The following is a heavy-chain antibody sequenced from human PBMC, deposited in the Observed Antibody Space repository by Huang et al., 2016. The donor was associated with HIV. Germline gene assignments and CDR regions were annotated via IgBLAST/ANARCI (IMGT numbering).Heavy chain of an antibody. CDR1: GGSLSSSRYY. CDR3: ARVSRIYPGQLS. CDR2: SYYSGST. V-gene: IGHV4-39*01. J-gene: IGHJ5*02. Sequence: QLQLQESGTGLVKPSETLSLTCTVSGGSLSSSRYYGGWIRQPPGKGLGWFGSSYYSGSTYSNPSLKSRVTISVDTSKNQFALNLSCVTAADTAVYYCARVSRIYPGQLSWGQGTLVTVSS. D-gene: IGHD2-15*01.